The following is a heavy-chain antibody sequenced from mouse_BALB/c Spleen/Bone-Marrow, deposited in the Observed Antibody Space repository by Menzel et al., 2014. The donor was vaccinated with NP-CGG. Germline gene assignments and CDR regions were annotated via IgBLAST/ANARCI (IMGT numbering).Heavy chain of an antibody. CDR2: ILPGRGST. CDR1: GYTFSSYW. D-gene: IGHD1-1*01. CDR3: ARWDTTAMDY. Sequence: LMESGAELMKPGASVKISCKATGYTFSSYWIEWVKQRPGHGLEWIGEILPGRGSTNYNEKFKGKATFTPDTSSNTAYMQLSSLTSEDSAVYYCARWDTTAMDYWGQGTSVTVSS. V-gene: IGHV1-9*01. J-gene: IGHJ4*01.